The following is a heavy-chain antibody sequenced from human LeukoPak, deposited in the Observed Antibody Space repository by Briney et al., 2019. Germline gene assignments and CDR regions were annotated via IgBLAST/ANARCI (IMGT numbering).Heavy chain of an antibody. V-gene: IGHV4-4*07. D-gene: IGHD3-16*01. Sequence: RTSETLSLTCSVSGGSISTYYWSWIRQPAGKGLEWIGRISASGSTNYSPSLKSRVSMSLDTSKNQLSLKLRSLTAADTAVYFCARSFNSRSNYYYYMDVWGKGTTVTVSS. CDR1: GGSISTYY. CDR2: ISASGST. CDR3: ARSFNSRSNYYYYMDV. J-gene: IGHJ6*03.